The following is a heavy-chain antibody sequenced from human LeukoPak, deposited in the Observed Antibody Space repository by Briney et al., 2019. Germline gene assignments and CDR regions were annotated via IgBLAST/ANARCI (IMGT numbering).Heavy chain of an antibody. CDR2: ISGSGGST. V-gene: IGHV3-23*01. J-gene: IGHJ4*02. CDR3: AKSRTYSSGWYDY. Sequence: GRSLRLSCSASGFTFADYGMTWVRQAPGKGLEWVSAISGSGGSTYYADSVKGRFTISRDNSKNTLYLQMNSLRAEDTAVYYWAKSRTYSSGWYDYWGQGTLVTVSS. CDR1: GFTFADYG. D-gene: IGHD6-19*01.